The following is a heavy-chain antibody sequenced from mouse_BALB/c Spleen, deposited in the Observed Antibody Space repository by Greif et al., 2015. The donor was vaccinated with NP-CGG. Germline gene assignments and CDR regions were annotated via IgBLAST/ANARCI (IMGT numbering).Heavy chain of an antibody. J-gene: IGHJ2*01. Sequence: QVQLKQSGAELAKPGASVKMSCKASGYTFTSYWMHWVKQRPGQGLEWIRYINPSTGYTEYNQKFKDKATLTADKSSSTAYMQLSSLTSEDSAVYYCARKGAWVDYWGQGTTLTVSS. V-gene: IGHV1-7*01. CDR1: GYTFTSYW. CDR2: INPSTGYT. CDR3: ARKGAWVDY. D-gene: IGHD4-1*01.